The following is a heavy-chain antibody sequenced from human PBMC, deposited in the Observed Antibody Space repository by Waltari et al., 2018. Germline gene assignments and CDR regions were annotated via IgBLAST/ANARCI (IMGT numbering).Heavy chain of an antibody. CDR1: GGSISSYY. J-gene: IGHJ3*02. V-gene: IGHV4-59*01. CDR3: ARETRTEFDAFDI. CDR2: IYYSGST. Sequence: QVQLQESGPGLVKPSETLSLTCTVSGGSISSYYWSWIRQPPGKGLEWIGYIYYSGSTNYNPSLKSRVTISVDTSKNQFSLKLSSVTAADTAVYYCARETRTEFDAFDIWGQGTMVTVSS.